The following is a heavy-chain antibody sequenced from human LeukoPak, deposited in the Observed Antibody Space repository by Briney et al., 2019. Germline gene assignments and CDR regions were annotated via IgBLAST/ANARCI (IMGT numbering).Heavy chain of an antibody. CDR1: GYTFTGYY. CDR2: ISAFNGNT. V-gene: IGHV1-18*04. D-gene: IGHD2-2*01. Sequence: ASVEVSCKASGYTFTGYYMHWVRQAPGQGLEWMGWISAFNGNTNYAQKFQGRVTMTTDTFTSTAYMELRSLRSDDTAVYYCAGCPYCSSTTSLAYWGQGTLVTVSS. CDR3: AGCPYCSSTTSLAY. J-gene: IGHJ4*02.